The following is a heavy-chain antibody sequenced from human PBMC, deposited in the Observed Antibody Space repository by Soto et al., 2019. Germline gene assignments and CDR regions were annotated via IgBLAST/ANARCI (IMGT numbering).Heavy chain of an antibody. V-gene: IGHV4-39*01. Sequence: PSETLSLTCTVSGGSISSSSYYWGWIRQPPGKGLEWIGSTYYSGSTYYNPSLKSRVTISVATSKNQFSLTLSSVTAADTAVYYCASRSPKTYYGFWSGYYSGYFDYWGQGTLVTVSS. CDR3: ASRSPKTYYGFWSGYYSGYFDY. D-gene: IGHD3-3*01. CDR1: GGSISSSSYY. CDR2: TYYSGST. J-gene: IGHJ4*02.